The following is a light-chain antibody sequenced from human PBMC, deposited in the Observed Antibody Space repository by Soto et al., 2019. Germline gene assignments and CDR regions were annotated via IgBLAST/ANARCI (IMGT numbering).Light chain of an antibody. CDR2: GAS. Sequence: DIVLTQSPGTLSLSPGERATLSCRASQSVSNSYLAWYQHKPGQAPRLLIYGASSRTTGMPDRFSGSGCGTEFTLTIIRREPEDFAVYYCQQYGTSPPLSFGGGTKVDIK. V-gene: IGKV3-20*01. J-gene: IGKJ4*01. CDR3: QQYGTSPPLS. CDR1: QSVSNSY.